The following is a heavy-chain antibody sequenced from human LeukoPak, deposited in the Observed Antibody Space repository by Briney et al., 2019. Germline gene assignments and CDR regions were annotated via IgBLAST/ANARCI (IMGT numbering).Heavy chain of an antibody. CDR3: ARDHGLLWFGESPYYYGMDV. V-gene: IGHV4-61*01. Sequence: SETLSLTCTVSGGSISGSSYYWGWIRQPPGKGLEWIGYIYYSGSTNYNPSLKSRVTISVDTSKNQFSLKLSSVTAADTAVYYCARDHGLLWFGESPYYYGMDVWGQGTTVTVSS. D-gene: IGHD3-10*01. CDR2: IYYSGST. CDR1: GGSISGSSYY. J-gene: IGHJ6*02.